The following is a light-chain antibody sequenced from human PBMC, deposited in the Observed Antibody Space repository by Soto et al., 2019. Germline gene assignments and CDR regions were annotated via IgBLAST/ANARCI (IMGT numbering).Light chain of an antibody. Sequence: EIVLTQSPGTLSLSPGERATLSFRASQSVSNNYLAWYQQKPGQAPRLLIYGASNRATFIPDRFSGSGSGTDFTLTISRLEPEDFAVYYCQQYGSSGTFGQGTKVDIK. CDR2: GAS. CDR3: QQYGSSGT. J-gene: IGKJ1*01. V-gene: IGKV3-20*01. CDR1: QSVSNNY.